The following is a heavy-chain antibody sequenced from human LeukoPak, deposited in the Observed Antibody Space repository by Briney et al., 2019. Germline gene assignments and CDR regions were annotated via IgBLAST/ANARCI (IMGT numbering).Heavy chain of an antibody. CDR2: IYTSGST. CDR3: ARDRYDSSGYYYASINWFDP. J-gene: IGHJ5*02. Sequence: SETLSLTCTVSGGSISSYYWSWIRQPAGKGLEWIGRIYTSGSTNYNPSLKSRVTMSVDTSKNQFSLTLSSVTAADTAVYYCARDRYDSSGYYYASINWFDPWGQGTLVTVSS. V-gene: IGHV4-4*07. CDR1: GGSISSYY. D-gene: IGHD3-22*01.